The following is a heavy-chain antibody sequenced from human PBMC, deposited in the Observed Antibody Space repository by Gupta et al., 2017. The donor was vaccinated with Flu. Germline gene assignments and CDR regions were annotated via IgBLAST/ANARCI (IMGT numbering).Heavy chain of an antibody. D-gene: IGHD6-13*01. Sequence: PGKALEWLGIIYWNDDKHYSPSLKSRLTNTKDTSNNQVVLTLTNMDPLDTATYYCAHRRPFGSSWYWMGFDYWGHGTLVTVSS. CDR2: IYWNDDK. CDR3: AHRRPFGSSWYWMGFDY. J-gene: IGHJ4*01. V-gene: IGHV2-5*01.